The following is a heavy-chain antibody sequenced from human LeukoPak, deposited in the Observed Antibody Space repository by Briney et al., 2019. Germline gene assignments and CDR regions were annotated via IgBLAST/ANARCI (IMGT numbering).Heavy chain of an antibody. J-gene: IGHJ5*02. D-gene: IGHD2-21*02. Sequence: GGSLRLSCAASGFIFGRDSMNWVRQAPGRGLEWISYISRDSDIRYYADSVRGRFPISRDNARNSLYLQMNSLRADDTAMYYCVRDNPRCCGVVSANIDDLWGQGTLVTVSS. CDR2: ISRDSDIR. CDR1: GFIFGRDS. CDR3: VRDNPRCCGVVSANIDDL. V-gene: IGHV3-48*01.